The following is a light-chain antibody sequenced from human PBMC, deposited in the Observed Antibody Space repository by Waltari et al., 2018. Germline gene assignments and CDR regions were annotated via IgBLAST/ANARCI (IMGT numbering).Light chain of an antibody. CDR3: LQYSSSPYS. V-gene: IGKV1-12*01. CDR1: QSISSW. J-gene: IGKJ2*03. Sequence: DIQMTQSPSSLSASVGDTVTITCRASQSISSWLDWYQQKPGKAPKLLIYKASSLQSGVPSRFSGSGSATEFTLTISSLQPEDFVTYYCLQYSSSPYSFGQGTKVEIK. CDR2: KAS.